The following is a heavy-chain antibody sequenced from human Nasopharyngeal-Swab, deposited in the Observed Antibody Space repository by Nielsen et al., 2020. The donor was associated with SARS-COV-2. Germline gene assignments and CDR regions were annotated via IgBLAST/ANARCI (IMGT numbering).Heavy chain of an antibody. CDR1: GYTLTGYY. Sequence: ASVQVSCKASGYTLTGYYMHWVRQAPGQGLEWMGWINPHSRGTKYAQKFQGRVTMTSDTSINTAYMELRRLRSDDTAVYYCARDDYGDYGYFGHWGQGTLVTGSS. CDR3: ARDDYGDYGYFGH. V-gene: IGHV1-2*02. D-gene: IGHD4-17*01. CDR2: INPHSRGT. J-gene: IGHJ4*02.